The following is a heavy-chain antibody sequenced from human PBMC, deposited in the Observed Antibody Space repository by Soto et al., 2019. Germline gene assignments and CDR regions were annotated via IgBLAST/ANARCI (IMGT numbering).Heavy chain of an antibody. J-gene: IGHJ6*02. V-gene: IGHV4-59*01. CDR2: IYKSGST. D-gene: IGHD3-10*01. Sequence: QVQLQESGPGLVKASETLSLTCTVSAGSISSYYWGWIRQSPGKGLEWIGYIYKSGSTNYNPSLKSRLTMLVDTSKNQFSLKLSCVPAADPAVYYCARIIRTLAWDGVDVWGQGTRVTV. CDR3: ARIIRTLAWDGVDV. CDR1: AGSISSYY.